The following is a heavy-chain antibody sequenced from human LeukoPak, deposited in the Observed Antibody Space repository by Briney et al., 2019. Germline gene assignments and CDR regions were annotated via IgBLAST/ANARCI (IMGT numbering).Heavy chain of an antibody. J-gene: IGHJ4*02. Sequence: GGSLRLSCAGSGFTFTRFWMHWVRQAPGKGPVWVARINVEGTTTTYADSVEGRFTICRDENTLYLQMNHLRVDDTAVYYCTRGGEEPFDYWGQGTLVTVSP. D-gene: IGHD3-10*01. CDR1: GFTFTRFW. V-gene: IGHV3-74*01. CDR2: INVEGTTT. CDR3: TRGGEEPFDY.